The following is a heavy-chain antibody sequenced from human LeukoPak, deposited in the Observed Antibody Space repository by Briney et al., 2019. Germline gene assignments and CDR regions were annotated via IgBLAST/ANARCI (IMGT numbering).Heavy chain of an antibody. D-gene: IGHD5-12*01. CDR1: GGSISSGGYS. CDR3: AREGWIYAVNY. CDR2: IYHSGST. J-gene: IGHJ4*02. V-gene: IGHV4-30-2*01. Sequence: SQTLSLTCAVSGGSISSGGYSWSWIRQPPGKGLEWIGYIYHSGSTYYNPSLKSRVTISVDRSKNQFSLKLSSVTAADTAVYYCAREGWIYAVNYWGQGALVTVSS.